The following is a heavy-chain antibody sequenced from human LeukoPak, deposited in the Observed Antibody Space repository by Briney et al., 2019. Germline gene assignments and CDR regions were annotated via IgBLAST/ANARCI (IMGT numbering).Heavy chain of an antibody. J-gene: IGHJ5*02. V-gene: IGHV5-51*07. D-gene: IGHD4-11*01. CDR3: AKRSRNGLQSPNWFDP. CDR2: IYPGDSDT. CDR1: GFSFTDYW. Sequence: GESLKISCQGSGFSFTDYWIGWVHQMPGKGLEWVGIIYPGDSDTLYSPSFQGLVTIPADKSISTLYLQWSSLQASDTAVYYCAKRSRNGLQSPNWFDPWGQGTLVIVSS.